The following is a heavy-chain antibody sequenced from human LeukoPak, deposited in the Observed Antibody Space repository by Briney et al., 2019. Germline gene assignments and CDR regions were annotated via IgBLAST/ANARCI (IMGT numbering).Heavy chain of an antibody. CDR1: GGSISSSSYY. CDR2: IYYSGST. D-gene: IGHD1-1*01. Sequence: SETLSLTCTVSGGSISSSSYYWGWIRQPPGKGLEWIGSIYYSGSTYYNPSLKSRVTISVDTSKNQFSLKLSSVTAADTAVYYCASLVQLERRRKRDSIKKNDYWGQGTLVTVSS. CDR3: ASLVQLERRRKRDSIKKNDY. V-gene: IGHV4-39*01. J-gene: IGHJ4*02.